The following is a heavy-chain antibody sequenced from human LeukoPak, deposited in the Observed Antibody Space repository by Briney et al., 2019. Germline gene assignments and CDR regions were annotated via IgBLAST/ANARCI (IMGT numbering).Heavy chain of an antibody. J-gene: IGHJ4*02. D-gene: IGHD6-13*01. CDR3: AKPGLPGYSSSWLDY. V-gene: IGHV3-30*18. CDR1: GFPFSSYG. Sequence: GGSLRLSCAASGFPFSSYGMLWVRQAPGKGLEWVAVISYDGSNKYYADSVKGRFTISRDNFENTLYLQMNSLRAEDTAVYYCAKPGLPGYSSSWLDYWGQGTLVTVSS. CDR2: ISYDGSNK.